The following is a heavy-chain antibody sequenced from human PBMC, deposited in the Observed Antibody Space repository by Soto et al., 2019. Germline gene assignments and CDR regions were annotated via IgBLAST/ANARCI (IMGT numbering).Heavy chain of an antibody. J-gene: IGHJ5*02. Sequence: QVQLQQWGAGLLKPSETLSLTCAVYGGSFSGYYWSWIRQPPGKGLEWIGEINHSGSTNYNPSLKSRVPISVDTSKNQFSLKLSSVTAADTAVYYCARGFEYSSSSAGGWFDPWGQGTLVTVSS. CDR3: ARGFEYSSSSAGGWFDP. CDR1: GGSFSGYY. D-gene: IGHD6-6*01. CDR2: INHSGST. V-gene: IGHV4-34*01.